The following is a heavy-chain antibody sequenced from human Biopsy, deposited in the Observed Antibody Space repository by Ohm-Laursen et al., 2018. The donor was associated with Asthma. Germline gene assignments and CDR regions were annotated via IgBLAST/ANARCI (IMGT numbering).Heavy chain of an antibody. V-gene: IGHV1-3*04. J-gene: IGHJ3*01. CDR2: VNTGNGDT. CDR3: ARTYYDFLTGQVKDVFGV. Sequence: GGPVKVSCKASGYNFISFAIHWVRQAPGQRLEWMGWVNTGNGDTKYSQKFQGRVTITRDTSASTAYMELRSLRSEDTATYYCARTYYDFLTGQVKDVFGVWGQGTMVTFSS. D-gene: IGHD3-9*01. CDR1: GYNFISFA.